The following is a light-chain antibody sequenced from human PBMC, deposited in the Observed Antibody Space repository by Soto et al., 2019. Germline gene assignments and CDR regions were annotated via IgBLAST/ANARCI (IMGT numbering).Light chain of an antibody. CDR3: AAWDDSLNGYV. V-gene: IGLV1-44*01. J-gene: IGLJ1*01. Sequence: QPVLTQPPSASGTPGQRVTISCSGSSSNIGSNTVNWYQQLPGTAPKLLIYSNNQLPSGVPDRFSASKSGTSASLAISGLQSEDGADYYCAAWDDSLNGYVFGTGTQVTVL. CDR2: SNN. CDR1: SSNIGSNT.